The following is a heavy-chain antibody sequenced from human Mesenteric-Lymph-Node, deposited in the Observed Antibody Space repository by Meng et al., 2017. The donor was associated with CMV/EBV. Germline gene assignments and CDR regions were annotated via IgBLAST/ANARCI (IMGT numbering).Heavy chain of an antibody. CDR2: AGNKASRYTT. CDR3: TKGYSGLDIYAFDV. D-gene: IGHD1-26*01. V-gene: IGHV3-72*01. Sequence: GESLKISCAGSGFIFSDHYIDWVRQAPGKGLEWVGRAGNKASRYTTEYAASVTGRFTFSRDDSENSMYLQMNSLKREDTAVYYCTKGYSGLDIYAFDVWGPGTMVTVSS. J-gene: IGHJ3*01. CDR1: GFIFSDHY.